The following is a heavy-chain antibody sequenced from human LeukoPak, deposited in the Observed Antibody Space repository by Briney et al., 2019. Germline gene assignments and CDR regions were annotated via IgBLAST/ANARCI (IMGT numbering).Heavy chain of an antibody. CDR1: GFTFSSYW. D-gene: IGHD3-22*01. CDR3: AKSSNYDGPYGAFDI. Sequence: GGSLRLSCAASGFTFSSYWMHWVRQAPGKGLVWVSRINSDGSSTTYADSVKGRFTISRDNSKNTLYLQMNSLRAEDTAVYYCAKSSNYDGPYGAFDIWGQGTMVTVSS. V-gene: IGHV3-74*01. J-gene: IGHJ3*02. CDR2: INSDGSST.